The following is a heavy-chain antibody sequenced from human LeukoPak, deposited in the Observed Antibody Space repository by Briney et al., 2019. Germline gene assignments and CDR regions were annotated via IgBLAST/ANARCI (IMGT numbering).Heavy chain of an antibody. J-gene: IGHJ3*02. CDR1: GGSLSYYY. D-gene: IGHD5-12*01. CDR2: IYPSGST. CDR3: ARDRRGYVGYEGDPFDI. V-gene: IGHV4-4*07. Sequence: SETLSLTCTLPGGSLSYYYWSWIRQPAGEGREWIGRIYPSGSTNYNTSLESRVTVSVDTSKNQFSLKLSSVTAADTALYYCARDRRGYVGYEGDPFDIWGQGTMVTVSS.